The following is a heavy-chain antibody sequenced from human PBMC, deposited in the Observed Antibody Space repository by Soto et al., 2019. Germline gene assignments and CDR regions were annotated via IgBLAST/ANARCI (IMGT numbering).Heavy chain of an antibody. D-gene: IGHD3-16*01. CDR1: GFTFGDHA. Sequence: EVQLVESGGDLVQPGGSLRLSCAASGFTFGDHAMHWVRQVPGRGLEWVSGISWDSGTIDYGDSVKGRFTISRDNAKNSLYLQMNSLRPEDTAFYFCAKDKGGVWIVPRGGSYAYYGMDVWGQGTTVTVSS. CDR2: ISWDSGTI. J-gene: IGHJ6*02. V-gene: IGHV3-9*01. CDR3: AKDKGGVWIVPRGGSYAYYGMDV.